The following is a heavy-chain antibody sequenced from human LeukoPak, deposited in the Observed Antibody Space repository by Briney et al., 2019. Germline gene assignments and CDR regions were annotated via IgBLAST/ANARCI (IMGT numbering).Heavy chain of an antibody. D-gene: IGHD2-15*01. CDR3: MALYGSP. CDR2: IYSGGST. CDR1: GFTVSSNY. Sequence: GGSLRLSCAASGFTVSSNYMSWVRQAPGKGLEWVSVIYSGGSTYYADSVKGRFTISRDNSKNTLHLQMNSLRAEGTAVYYCMALYGSPWGQGTLVTVSS. V-gene: IGHV3-66*01. J-gene: IGHJ5*02.